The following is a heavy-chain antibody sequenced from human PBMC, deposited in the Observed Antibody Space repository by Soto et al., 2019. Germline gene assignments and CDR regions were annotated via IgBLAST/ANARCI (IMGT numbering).Heavy chain of an antibody. CDR3: ARVPREWEPPDY. V-gene: IGHV1-46*01. J-gene: IGHJ4*02. Sequence: QVQLVQSGAEVKKPGASVKVSCKASGYTFTSYYMHWVRQAPGQGLEWMGIINPSGGSTSYAQKFQGGVTMTRDTSTSTVYMELSSLRSEDTAVYYCARVPREWEPPDYWGQGTLVTVSS. D-gene: IGHD1-26*01. CDR1: GYTFTSYY. CDR2: INPSGGST.